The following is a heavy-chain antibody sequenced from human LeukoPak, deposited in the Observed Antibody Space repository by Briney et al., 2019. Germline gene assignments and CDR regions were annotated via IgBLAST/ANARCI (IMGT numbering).Heavy chain of an antibody. D-gene: IGHD6-13*01. CDR3: ARGEQLARYYFDY. Sequence: GGSLRLSCAASGFTFSSYAMHWVRQAPGKGLEWVAVISYDGSSKYYADSVKGRFTISRDNSKNTLYLQMNSLRAEDTAVYYCARGEQLARYYFDYWGQGTLVTVSS. CDR2: ISYDGSSK. J-gene: IGHJ4*02. CDR1: GFTFSSYA. V-gene: IGHV3-30*04.